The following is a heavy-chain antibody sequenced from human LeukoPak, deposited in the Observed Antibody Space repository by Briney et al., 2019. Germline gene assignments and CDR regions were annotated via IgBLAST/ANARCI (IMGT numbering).Heavy chain of an antibody. J-gene: IGHJ4*02. V-gene: IGHV3-72*01. Sequence: GGSLRLSCTASGFIFSDHFLDWVRQAPGKGLEWLGRTRNRANSYTTDYAASVKGRFIISRDDSKNSLYLQMNSLTTDDTAVYYCARADYDSSGYYSHGVYWGQGALVTVSS. CDR3: ARADYDSSGYYSHGVY. CDR2: TRNRANSYTT. D-gene: IGHD3-22*01. CDR1: GFIFSDHF.